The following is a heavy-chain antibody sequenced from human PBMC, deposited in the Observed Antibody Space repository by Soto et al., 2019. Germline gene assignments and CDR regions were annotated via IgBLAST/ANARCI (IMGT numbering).Heavy chain of an antibody. CDR1: GGTFSSYS. D-gene: IGHD4-17*01. CDR3: ASQCDYMGFDI. Sequence: QVQLVQSGAEVKKPGSSVKVSCKASGGTFSSYSFNWVRQAPGQGLEWMGRTVPILALTNYAQKFQGRVTITADKSTSTAYMELSSLRSEDTAVYYCASQCDYMGFDIWGQGTMVTVSS. J-gene: IGHJ3*02. V-gene: IGHV1-69*02. CDR2: TVPILALT.